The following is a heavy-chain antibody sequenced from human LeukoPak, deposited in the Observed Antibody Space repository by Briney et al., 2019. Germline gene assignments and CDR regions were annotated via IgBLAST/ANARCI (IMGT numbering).Heavy chain of an antibody. D-gene: IGHD3-10*01. CDR1: GFTFSDHY. J-gene: IGHJ4*02. V-gene: IGHV3-72*01. Sequence: PGGSLRLSCAASGFTFSDHYIDWVRQAPGKGLEWVGRTRNKANSYITEYAASVKGRFSISRDDSKNSVYLQMNSLKTEDTAVYYRARDIWSFGSGSGLVYWGQGTLVTVSS. CDR3: ARDIWSFGSGSGLVY. CDR2: TRNKANSYIT.